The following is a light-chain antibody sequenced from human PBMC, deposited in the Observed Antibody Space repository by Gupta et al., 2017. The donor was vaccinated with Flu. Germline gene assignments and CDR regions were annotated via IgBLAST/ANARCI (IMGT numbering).Light chain of an antibody. Sequence: VTNTCTGTSSDVGGADYVSWHQQHPAEAHKLMIYDVTRRTAGVPGRFSGSKSGNTASLTISGLHVEDEADYYCCSYAGIFTWVFGGGTKLTVL. J-gene: IGLJ3*02. CDR3: CSYAGIFTWV. V-gene: IGLV2-11*01. CDR2: DVT. CDR1: SSDVGGADY.